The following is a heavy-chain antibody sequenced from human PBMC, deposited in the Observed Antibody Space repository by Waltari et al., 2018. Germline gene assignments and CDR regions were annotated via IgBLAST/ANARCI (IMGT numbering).Heavy chain of an antibody. CDR3: AKEGELGRGRYYMDV. J-gene: IGHJ6*03. V-gene: IGHV3-30*02. Sequence: QVQLVESGGGVVQPGGSLRLSCAASGLTFSSYGMHWVRQAPGKGLVWVAFIRYDGSNKYYADSVKGRFTISRDNSKNTLYLQMNSLRAEDTAVYYCAKEGELGRGRYYMDVWGKGTTVTVSS. D-gene: IGHD7-27*01. CDR2: IRYDGSNK. CDR1: GLTFSSYG.